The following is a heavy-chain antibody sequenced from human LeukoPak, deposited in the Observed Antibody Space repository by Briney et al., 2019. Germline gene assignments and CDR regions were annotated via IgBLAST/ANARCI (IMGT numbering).Heavy chain of an antibody. CDR2: INPNTGAT. D-gene: IGHD6-19*01. V-gene: IGHV1-2*02. CDR1: GFNFTDYY. J-gene: IGHJ2*01. CDR3: TKGKDFFDNSGQWEYWCFDL. Sequence: ASVKVSCKASGFNFTDYYIHWVRQAPGQGLEWMGWINPNTGATSYAEKFQGRVTMTRDPSIRTAHMELSSLRSGDTAVYYCTKGKDFFDNSGQWEYWCFDLWGRGTLVTVSS.